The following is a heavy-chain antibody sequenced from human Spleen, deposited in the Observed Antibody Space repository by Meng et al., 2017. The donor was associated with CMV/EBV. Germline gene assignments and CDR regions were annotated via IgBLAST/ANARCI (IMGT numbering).Heavy chain of an antibody. CDR3: ARAPNYDFWSGYFGPSGIFDY. D-gene: IGHD3-3*01. Sequence: SETLSLTCTVSGGSVSSSSYYWGWIRQPPGKGLEWIGSTYYSGSTYYNPSLKSRVTISVDTSKNQFSLKLSSVTAADTAVYYCARAPNYDFWSGYFGPSGIFDYWGQGTLVTVSS. V-gene: IGHV4-39*07. J-gene: IGHJ4*02. CDR2: TYYSGST. CDR1: GGSVSSSSYY.